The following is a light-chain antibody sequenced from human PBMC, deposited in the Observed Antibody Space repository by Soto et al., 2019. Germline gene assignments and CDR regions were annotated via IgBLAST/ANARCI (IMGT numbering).Light chain of an antibody. V-gene: IGKV2-28*01. J-gene: IGKJ1*01. CDR1: QSLLHSNGYNY. CDR3: MQALQIRVE. Sequence: VMTQFPLSLSVTPGEPASISCRSSQSLLHSNGYNYLDWYVQKPGQSPQLLIDLSSNRASGVPDRFSGSGSGTDFTLKISRVEAEDVGVYYCMQALQIRVEFGQGTKVEIK. CDR2: LSS.